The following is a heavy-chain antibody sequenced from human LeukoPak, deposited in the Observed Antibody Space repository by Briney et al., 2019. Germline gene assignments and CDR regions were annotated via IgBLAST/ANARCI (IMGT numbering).Heavy chain of an antibody. Sequence: PGGSLRLYCAASGFTFSSYAMSWVRQAPGKGLELVSAISGSGGSTYYADSVKGRFTISRDNSKNTLYLQMNSLRAEDTAVYYCAKDRVVVPAAMVGWFDPWGQGTLVTVSS. CDR1: GFTFSSYA. V-gene: IGHV3-23*01. J-gene: IGHJ5*02. CDR2: ISGSGGST. CDR3: AKDRVVVPAAMVGWFDP. D-gene: IGHD2-2*01.